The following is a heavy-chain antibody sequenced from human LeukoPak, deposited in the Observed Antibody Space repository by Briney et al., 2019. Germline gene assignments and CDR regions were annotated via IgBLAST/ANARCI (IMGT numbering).Heavy chain of an antibody. V-gene: IGHV3-30*03. CDR1: GFTFSSYG. D-gene: IGHD2-2*01. J-gene: IGHJ6*02. CDR3: ARDCSSTSCYRHYYYYYYGMDV. CDR2: ISYDGSNK. Sequence: GGSLRLSCAASGFTFSSYGMHWVRQAPGRGLEGVAVISYDGSNKYYADAVKGRFTISRDNSKETLYLQMSSLRAEDTAVYYCARDCSSTSCYRHYYYYYYGMDVWGQGTTVTVSS.